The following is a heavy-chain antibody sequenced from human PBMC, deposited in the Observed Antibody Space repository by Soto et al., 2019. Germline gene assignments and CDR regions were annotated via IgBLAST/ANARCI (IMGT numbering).Heavy chain of an antibody. Sequence: GGSLRLSCAASGFTVTGNYMSWVRQAPGKGLEWVSVIHSGGNTYHSGSVRGRFTISRDNSKNTVFLQMDSLRAEDTAVYFCAGIGIVAGIPQNFDLWGRGTLVTVSS. CDR2: IHSGGNT. CDR3: AGIGIVAGIPQNFDL. V-gene: IGHV3-53*01. CDR1: GFTVTGNY. D-gene: IGHD2-15*01. J-gene: IGHJ2*01.